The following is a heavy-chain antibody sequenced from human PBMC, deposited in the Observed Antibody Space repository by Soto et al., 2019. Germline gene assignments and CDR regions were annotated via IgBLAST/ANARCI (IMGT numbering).Heavy chain of an antibody. CDR2: INAGNGNT. J-gene: IGHJ6*02. CDR1: GYTFTSYA. CDR3: ASETTVTTRDLTHYYYGMDV. Sequence: ASGKVSCKASGYTFTSYAMHWVRQAPGQRLEWMGWINAGNGNTKYSQKFQGRVTITRDTSASTAYMELSSLRSEDTAVYYCASETTVTTRDLTHYYYGMDVWGQGTTVTVSS. V-gene: IGHV1-3*01. D-gene: IGHD4-17*01.